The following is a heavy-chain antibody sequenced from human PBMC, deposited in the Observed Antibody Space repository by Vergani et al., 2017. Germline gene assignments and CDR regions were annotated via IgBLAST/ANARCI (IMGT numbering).Heavy chain of an antibody. V-gene: IGHV1-69*02. CDR1: GGTFSSYT. D-gene: IGHD3-3*01. CDR2: IIPILGIA. J-gene: IGHJ4*02. CDR3: TTGRPFGVVMEFDY. Sequence: QVQLVQSGAEVKKPGSSVKVSCKASGGTFSSYTISWVRQAPGQGLEWMGRIIPILGIANYAQKFQGRVTITADKSTSTAYMELSSLRSEDTAVYYCTTGRPFGVVMEFDYWGQGSLVTVSS.